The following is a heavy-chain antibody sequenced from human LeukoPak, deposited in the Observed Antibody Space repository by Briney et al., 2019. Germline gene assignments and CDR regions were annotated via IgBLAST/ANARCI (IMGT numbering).Heavy chain of an antibody. CDR3: ARPTGASRAFDI. CDR1: GYTFTGYY. D-gene: IGHD7-27*01. J-gene: IGHJ3*02. Sequence: RASVKVSCKASGYTFTGYYMHWVRQAPGQGLEWMGWINPNSGGTNYAQKFQGRVTMTRDTSISTAYMELSRLRSDDTAVYYCARPTGASRAFDIWGQGTMVTVSS. V-gene: IGHV1-2*02. CDR2: INPNSGGT.